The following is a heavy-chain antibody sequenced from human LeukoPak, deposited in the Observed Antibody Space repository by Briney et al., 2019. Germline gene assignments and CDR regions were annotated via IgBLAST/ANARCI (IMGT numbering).Heavy chain of an antibody. CDR1: GGSISSSSYY. V-gene: IGHV4-39*07. CDR2: IYYSGST. J-gene: IGHJ6*03. CDR3: ARATLSSGWSGGYYYYMDV. Sequence: SETLSLTCTVSGGSISSSSYYWGWIRQPPGKGLEWIGSIYYSGSTYYNPSLKSRVTISVDTSKNQFSLKLSSVTAADTAVYYCARATLSSGWSGGYYYYMDVWGKGTTVTISS. D-gene: IGHD6-19*01.